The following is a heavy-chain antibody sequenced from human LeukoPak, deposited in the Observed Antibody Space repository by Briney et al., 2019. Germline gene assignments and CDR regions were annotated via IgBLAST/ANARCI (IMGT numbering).Heavy chain of an antibody. CDR2: ISGDGRAT. J-gene: IGHJ4*02. Sequence: PGGSLRLSCAASGFSNYAMAWVRQAPGKGLEWVSAISGDGRATYYGNSVKGRFTISRDSSKNTLYLQMNSLRAEDTAVFYCAKYWGSSYNYAPFDSWGQGTLVTVSS. CDR3: AKYWGSSYNYAPFDS. V-gene: IGHV3-23*01. D-gene: IGHD3-10*01. CDR1: GFSNYA.